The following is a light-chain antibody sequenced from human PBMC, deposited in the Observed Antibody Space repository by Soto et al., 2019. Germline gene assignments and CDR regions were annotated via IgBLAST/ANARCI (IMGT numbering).Light chain of an antibody. CDR3: QQRNKWPRT. CDR2: DAF. CDR1: QNINTD. J-gene: IGKJ1*01. V-gene: IGKV3-11*01. Sequence: DIVLTQSPATLSLSPGQRATLSCRASQNINTDLAWYHQKPDQAPRLLIYDAFNRAPGIPARFSGSRSGTDFTLTISTLEPEDFAVYFCQQRNKWPRTFGQGTRLEIK.